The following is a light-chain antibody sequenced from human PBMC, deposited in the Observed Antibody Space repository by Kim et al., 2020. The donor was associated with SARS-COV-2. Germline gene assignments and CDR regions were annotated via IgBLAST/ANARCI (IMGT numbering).Light chain of an antibody. CDR1: SSDVGGYNY. Sequence: SVTFHRPGTSSDVGGYNYASWYQQHPGKAPSLMCDEVSKRPAGVPDRFSGSKSGNTASLTVSGLQAEDEADYYCSSYAGSNNVVFGGGTQLTVL. V-gene: IGLV2-8*01. CDR3: SSYAGSNNVV. CDR2: EVS. J-gene: IGLJ2*01.